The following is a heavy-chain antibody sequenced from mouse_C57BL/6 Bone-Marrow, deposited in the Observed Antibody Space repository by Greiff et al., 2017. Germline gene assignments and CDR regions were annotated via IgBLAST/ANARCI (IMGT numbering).Heavy chain of an antibody. CDR3: SRPFTTVEPAWFAY. Sequence: VQLQQSGPELVKPGASVKISCKASGYSFTDYNMNWVKQSNGKSLEWIGVINPNYGTTSYNQKFKGKATLTVDQSSSTAYLQLNSRTSEYSAVYYFSRPFTTVEPAWFAYWGQGTLVTVSA. CDR1: GYSFTDYN. V-gene: IGHV1-39*01. J-gene: IGHJ3*01. CDR2: INPNYGTT. D-gene: IGHD1-1*01.